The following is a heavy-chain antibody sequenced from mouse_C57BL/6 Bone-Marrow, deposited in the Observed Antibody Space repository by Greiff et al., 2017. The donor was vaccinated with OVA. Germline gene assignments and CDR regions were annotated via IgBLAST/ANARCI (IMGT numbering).Heavy chain of an antibody. V-gene: IGHV1-84*01. D-gene: IGHD4-1*01. CDR3: ARGDWDYFDY. CDR1: GYTFTDYY. Sequence: LVESGPELVKPGASVKISCKASGYTFTDYYINWVKQRPGQGLEWIGWSYPGSGNTKYNEKFKGKATLTVDTSSSTAYMQLSSLTSEDSAVYFCARGDWDYFDYWGQGTTLTVSS. J-gene: IGHJ2*01. CDR2: SYPGSGNT.